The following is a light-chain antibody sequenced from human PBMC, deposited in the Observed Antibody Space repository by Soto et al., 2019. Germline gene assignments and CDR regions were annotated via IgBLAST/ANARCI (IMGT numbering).Light chain of an antibody. CDR2: AAS. CDR1: QGVDRNH. V-gene: IGKV3-20*01. CDR3: QQYGSTSGWT. J-gene: IGKJ1*01. Sequence: EIVLTQSPGTLSLSPGERATLSCRASQGVDRNHLAWYQQKPGQAPRLLMYAASSRATGIPDRFSGSGSGTDFTLTISRLEPEDFAVYYCQQYGSTSGWTFGQGTKVDIK.